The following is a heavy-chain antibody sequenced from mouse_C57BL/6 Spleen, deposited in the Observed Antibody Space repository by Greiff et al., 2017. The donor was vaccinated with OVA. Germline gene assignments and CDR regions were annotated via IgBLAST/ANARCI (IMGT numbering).Heavy chain of an antibody. CDR2: ISSGSSTI. J-gene: IGHJ3*01. CDR3: ARGSSGLPFAY. CDR1: GFTFSDYG. Sequence: EVMLVESGGGLVKPGGSLKLSCAASGFTFSDYGMHWVRQAPEKGLEWVAYISSGSSTIYYADTVKGRFTISRDNAKNTLFLQMTSLRSEDTAMYYCARGSSGLPFAYWGQGTLVTVSA. V-gene: IGHV5-17*01. D-gene: IGHD3-2*02.